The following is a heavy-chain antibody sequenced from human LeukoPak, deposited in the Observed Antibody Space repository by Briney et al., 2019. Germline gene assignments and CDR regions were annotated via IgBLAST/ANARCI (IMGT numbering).Heavy chain of an antibody. D-gene: IGHD3-3*01. CDR2: INPKSGGT. Sequence: ASVKISCQASGDTFTGQYIHWVRQAPGQGLEWMGWINPKSGGTEYAQKFQGRVTMTRDTSITTVYMELSRLTSDDTAVYYCAREINTIFGVGFDGAYDYWGQGTLVTVSS. CDR1: GDTFTGQY. V-gene: IGHV1-2*02. J-gene: IGHJ4*02. CDR3: AREINTIFGVGFDGAYDY.